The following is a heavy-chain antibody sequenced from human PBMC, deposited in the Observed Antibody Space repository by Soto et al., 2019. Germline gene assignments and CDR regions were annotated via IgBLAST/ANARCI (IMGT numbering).Heavy chain of an antibody. CDR1: GGSISNYY. Sequence: SETLSLTCTVSGGSISNYYWSWIRQPPGKGLEWIGYLYYSGSTNYNPSLKSRVTISVDTSKNQFSLKLSSVTAADTAVYYCARVRYFDSSGYPDYWGQGTLVTVSS. CDR2: LYYSGST. D-gene: IGHD3-22*01. V-gene: IGHV4-59*01. CDR3: ARVRYFDSSGYPDY. J-gene: IGHJ4*02.